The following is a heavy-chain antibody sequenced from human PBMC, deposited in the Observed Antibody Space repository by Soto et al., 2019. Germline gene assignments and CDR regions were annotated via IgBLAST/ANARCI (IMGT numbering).Heavy chain of an antibody. J-gene: IGHJ4*02. V-gene: IGHV4-59*01. CDR2: IYYSGST. CDR1: GGSISSYY. CDR3: ARIPFYCSSTSCLYYFDY. D-gene: IGHD2-2*01. Sequence: PSETLSLTCTVSGGSISSYYWSWIRQPPEKGLEWIGYIYYSGSTNYNPSPKSRVTISVDTSKNQFSLKLSSVTAADTAVYYCARIPFYCSSTSCLYYFDYWGQGTLVTVSS.